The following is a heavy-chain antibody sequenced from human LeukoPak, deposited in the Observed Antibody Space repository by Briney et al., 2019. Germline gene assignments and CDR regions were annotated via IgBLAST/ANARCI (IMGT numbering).Heavy chain of an antibody. Sequence: GGSLRLSCAASGFTISFYWMSWVRQAPGKGLEWVANINQVASEKNYVDSVKGRFTISRDNAKNSLYLQMHSLRDEDTAVYFCAGVPTILGGYYFDYWGQGTLVTVSS. V-gene: IGHV3-7*04. CDR2: INQVASEK. CDR1: GFTISFYW. D-gene: IGHD5-12*01. J-gene: IGHJ4*02. CDR3: AGVPTILGGYYFDY.